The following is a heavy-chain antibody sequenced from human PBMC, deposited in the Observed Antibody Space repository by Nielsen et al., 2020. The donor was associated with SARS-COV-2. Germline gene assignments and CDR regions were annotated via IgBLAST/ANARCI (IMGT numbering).Heavy chain of an antibody. V-gene: IGHV5-10-1*01. CDR3: ARYAREYYYYYYMDV. CDR2: LDPCASYV. J-gene: IGHJ6*03. CDR1: GSRFTSHW. Sequence: GGSLRLPFKGSGSRFTSHWTTWVRQMPPQGLERLGRLDPCASYVDYSPPFQGHVAISADKSISTAYLQWSSLKASDTAMYYCARYAREYYYYYYMDVWGTGTTVTVPS. D-gene: IGHD2-2*01.